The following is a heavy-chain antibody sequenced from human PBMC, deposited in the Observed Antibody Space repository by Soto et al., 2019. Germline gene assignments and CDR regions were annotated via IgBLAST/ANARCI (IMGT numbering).Heavy chain of an antibody. D-gene: IGHD6-25*01. CDR1: GFTFTNYA. CDR2: ISGTGSST. CDR3: ARHPDGRLAPTD. Sequence: GGSLRLSCSASGFTFTNYAMSWVRQAPGKGLEWVSGISGTGSSTYYADSVKGRFTISRDNSRRRLYLQMNSLRASDTAIYYCARHPDGRLAPTDWGQGTLVTVSS. V-gene: IGHV3-23*01. J-gene: IGHJ4*02.